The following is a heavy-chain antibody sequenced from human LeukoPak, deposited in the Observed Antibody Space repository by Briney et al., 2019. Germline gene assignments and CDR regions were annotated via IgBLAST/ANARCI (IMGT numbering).Heavy chain of an antibody. D-gene: IGHD3-10*01. CDR3: APYYSPVNFAY. CDR2: IYHSGDS. CDR1: GGSLSICTYY. V-gene: IGHV4-61*01. Sequence: SETLSLTCSLSGGSLSICTYYWSWIRHPPGKGLELIAYIYHSGDSYYNPSLKSRVSMSIDTSKNQFYLKLSSVTAADTAVYYCAPYYSPVNFAYWGQGTLVTVSS. J-gene: IGHJ4*02.